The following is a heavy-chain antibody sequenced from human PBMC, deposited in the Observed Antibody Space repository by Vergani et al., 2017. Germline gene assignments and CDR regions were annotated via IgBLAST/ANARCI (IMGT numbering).Heavy chain of an antibody. V-gene: IGHV4-59*01. D-gene: IGHD3/OR15-3a*01. Sequence: QLHLQESGPGLVKPSETLSLTCTVSGGSISSYYWSWIRQPPGKGLEWIGYIYYSGSTNYNPSLKSRVTISVDTSKNQFSLKLSSVTAADTAVYYCARELGFWTMGDYYYYYMDVWGKXP. CDR1: GGSISSYY. CDR3: ARELGFWTMGDYYYYYMDV. J-gene: IGHJ6*03. CDR2: IYYSGST.